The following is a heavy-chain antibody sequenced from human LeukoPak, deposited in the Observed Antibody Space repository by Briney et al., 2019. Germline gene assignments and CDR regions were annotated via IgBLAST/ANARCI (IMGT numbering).Heavy chain of an antibody. Sequence: GESLKISCKGSGYSFTTYWIGWVRQMPGKGLEWTGIIYPGDSDTTYSPSFQGQVTISVDKSISTAYLQWSSLKASDTAMYYCAISTVAAANGGWFDPWGQGTLVTVSS. CDR2: IYPGDSDT. D-gene: IGHD6-13*01. CDR1: GYSFTTYW. J-gene: IGHJ5*02. CDR3: AISTVAAANGGWFDP. V-gene: IGHV5-51*01.